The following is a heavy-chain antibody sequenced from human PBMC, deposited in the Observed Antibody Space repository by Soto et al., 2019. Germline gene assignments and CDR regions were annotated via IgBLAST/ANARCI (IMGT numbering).Heavy chain of an antibody. J-gene: IGHJ3*02. D-gene: IGHD3-22*01. V-gene: IGHV4-4*07. CDR3: ARDYDTIRDDAFDI. CDR1: GGSISSYY. CDR2: IYTSGST. Sequence: PSETLSLTCTVSGGSISSYYWSWIRQPAGKGLEWIGRIYTSGSTNYNPSLKSRVTMSVDTSKNQFSLKLSSVTAADTAVYYRARDYDTIRDDAFDIWGQGTMVTVSS.